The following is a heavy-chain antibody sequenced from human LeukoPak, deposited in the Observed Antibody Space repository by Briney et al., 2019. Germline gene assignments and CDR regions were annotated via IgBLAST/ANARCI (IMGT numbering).Heavy chain of an antibody. V-gene: IGHV4-30-4*08. CDR3: ARESSTQSITIFGVVYYFDY. J-gene: IGHJ4*02. CDR2: IYYSGST. Sequence: SETLSLTCTVSGGSISSGDYYWSWIRQPPGKGLEWIGYIYYSGSTYYNPSLKSRVTISVDTSKNQFSLKPSSVTAADTAVYYCARESSTQSITIFGVVYYFDYWGQGTLVTVSS. CDR1: GGSISSGDYY. D-gene: IGHD3-3*01.